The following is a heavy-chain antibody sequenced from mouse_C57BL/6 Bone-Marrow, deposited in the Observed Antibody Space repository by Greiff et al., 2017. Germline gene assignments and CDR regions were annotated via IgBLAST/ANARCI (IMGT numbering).Heavy chain of an antibody. CDR1: GFTFSDYG. J-gene: IGHJ2*01. V-gene: IGHV5-17*01. CDR2: ISSGSSTI. D-gene: IGHD2-12*01. CDR3: ARGGAYYRYYFDY. Sequence: EVKLMESGGGLVKPGGSLKLSCAASGFTFSDYGMHWVRQAPEKGLEWVAYISSGSSTIYYADKVKGRFTISRDNAKNTLFLQMTSLRSEDTALYYCARGGAYYRYYFDYWGQGTTLTVSS.